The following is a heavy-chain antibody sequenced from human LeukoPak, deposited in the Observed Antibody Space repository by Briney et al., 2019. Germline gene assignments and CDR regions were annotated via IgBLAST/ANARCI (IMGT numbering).Heavy chain of an antibody. V-gene: IGHV1-8*01. CDR1: GYTFSGYD. Sequence: ASVKVSCKASGYTFSGYDINWVRQAAGQGPEWMGWMNPNSGNTAYAQNFQGRVIMTRNTSISTAYMELSSLRFEDTAVFYCAIRTSRGVSGSSYFDSWGQGTLVTVSS. D-gene: IGHD3-10*01. CDR3: AIRTSRGVSGSSYFDS. CDR2: MNPNSGNT. J-gene: IGHJ4*02.